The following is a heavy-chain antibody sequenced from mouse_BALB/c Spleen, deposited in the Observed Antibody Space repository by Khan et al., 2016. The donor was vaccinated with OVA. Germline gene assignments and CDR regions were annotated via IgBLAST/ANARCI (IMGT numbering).Heavy chain of an antibody. CDR2: LSSSGTT. Sequence: EVQLQESGPGLVKPSQSLSLTCTVTGYSITSDYAWNLIRQFPGNKLEWMGYLSSSGTTNYNPALNSRIFITRDTSKNHFFLMLNFVTDEATTHYIYASDRSRDNDDMDYWGQGTTVTVSS. D-gene: IGHD1-3*01. J-gene: IGHJ4*01. V-gene: IGHV3-2*02. CDR1: GYSITSDYA. CDR3: ASDRSRDNDDMDY.